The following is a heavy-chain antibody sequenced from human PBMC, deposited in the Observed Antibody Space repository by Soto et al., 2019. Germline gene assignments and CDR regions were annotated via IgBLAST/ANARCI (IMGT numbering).Heavy chain of an antibody. J-gene: IGHJ5*02. Sequence: QVQLVQSGAEVKKPGASVKVSCKASGYTFTSYGISWVRQAPGQGLEWMGWISAYNGNTNYAQKLQGRVTMTTDTSPSTAYMQRRSLRSDDTAVYYWARSSGSAYGFDPWGQGTLVTVSS. V-gene: IGHV1-18*01. D-gene: IGHD2-21*01. CDR3: ARSSGSAYGFDP. CDR1: GYTFTSYG. CDR2: ISAYNGNT.